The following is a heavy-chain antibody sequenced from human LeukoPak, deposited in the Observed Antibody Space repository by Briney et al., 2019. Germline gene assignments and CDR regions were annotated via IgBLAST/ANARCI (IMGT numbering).Heavy chain of an antibody. Sequence: PSETLSLTCAVYGGSFSGYYWSWIRQPPGKGLEWIGEINHSGSTNYNPSLKSRVTISVDTSKNQFSLKLSSVTAADTAVYYCARERQQLTYFDYWGQGTLVTVSS. V-gene: IGHV4-34*01. CDR2: INHSGST. CDR1: GGSFSGYY. CDR3: ARERQQLTYFDY. D-gene: IGHD6-13*01. J-gene: IGHJ4*02.